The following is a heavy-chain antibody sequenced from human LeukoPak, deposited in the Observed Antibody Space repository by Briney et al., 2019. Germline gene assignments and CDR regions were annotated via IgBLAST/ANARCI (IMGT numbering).Heavy chain of an antibody. V-gene: IGHV3-23*01. CDR2: ISGSGGRGTT. Sequence: GGSLRLSCAASGFTFSNFVMTWVRQAPGKGLEWVSAISGSGGRGTTYYADSAKGRFTISRDNSKNTLYLQMNSLRTEDTAVYYCARDPYSNEGYFDYWGQGTQVTVSS. CDR1: GFTFSNFV. D-gene: IGHD4-11*01. CDR3: ARDPYSNEGYFDY. J-gene: IGHJ4*02.